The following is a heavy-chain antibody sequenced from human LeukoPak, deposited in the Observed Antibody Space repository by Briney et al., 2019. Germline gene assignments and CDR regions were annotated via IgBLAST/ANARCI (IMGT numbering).Heavy chain of an antibody. J-gene: IGHJ4*02. D-gene: IGHD3-10*01. CDR3: ARHYNSGSPDS. Sequence: GGSLKLSCAASGFTFSGYSMNWVRQAPGKGLEWISYISTGGGTIYYADSVRGRFTISRDKAKNSLYLQMNSLRAEDTAVYYCARHYNSGSPDSWGQGTLVTVSS. CDR1: GFTFSGYS. V-gene: IGHV3-48*01. CDR2: ISTGGGTI.